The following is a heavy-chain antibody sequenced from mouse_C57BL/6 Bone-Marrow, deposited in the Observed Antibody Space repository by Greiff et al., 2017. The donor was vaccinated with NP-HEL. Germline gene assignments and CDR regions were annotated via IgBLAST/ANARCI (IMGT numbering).Heavy chain of an antibody. Sequence: VQLQQSGPELVKPGASVKISCKASGYTFTDYYMNWVKQSHGKSLEWIGDINPNNGGTSYNQKFKGKATLTVDKSSSTAYMELRSLTSEDSAVYYCARPGTGYWGQGTTLTVSS. D-gene: IGHD4-1*01. J-gene: IGHJ2*01. CDR3: ARPGTGY. CDR1: GYTFTDYY. CDR2: INPNNGGT. V-gene: IGHV1-26*01.